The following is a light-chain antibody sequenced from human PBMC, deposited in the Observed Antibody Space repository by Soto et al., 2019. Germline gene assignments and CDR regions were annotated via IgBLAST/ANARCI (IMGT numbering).Light chain of an antibody. CDR1: QSVSSKS. CDR2: GTS. Sequence: EIGLTQSPGTLSLSPGERATLSCRASQSVSSKSLAWYQQKPGQAPRVLIYGTSIRASGVPERFSGGGSGTDFTLTITRLEPEDFAVYYWQQYGSSLFTFGPGTKVDFK. J-gene: IGKJ3*01. V-gene: IGKV3-20*01. CDR3: QQYGSSLFT.